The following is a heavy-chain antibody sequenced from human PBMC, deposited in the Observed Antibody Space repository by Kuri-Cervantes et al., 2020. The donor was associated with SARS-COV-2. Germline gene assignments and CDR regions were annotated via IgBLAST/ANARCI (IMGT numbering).Heavy chain of an antibody. Sequence: GGSLRLSCAASGFTFSSYGMHWVRQAPGKGLEWVAVIWYDGSNKYYADSVKGRFTISRDNSKNTLYLQMNSLRAEDTAVYYCAREMATITAQGYFDYWGQGTLVTVSS. CDR2: IWYDGSNK. J-gene: IGHJ4*02. V-gene: IGHV3-33*01. CDR1: GFTFSSYG. CDR3: AREMATITAQGYFDY. D-gene: IGHD5-24*01.